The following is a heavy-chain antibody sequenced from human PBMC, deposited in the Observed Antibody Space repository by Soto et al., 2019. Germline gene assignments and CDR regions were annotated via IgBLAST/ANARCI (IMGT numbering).Heavy chain of an antibody. J-gene: IGHJ4*02. CDR1: GYTLTNFY. CDR2: INPNGGST. D-gene: IGHD6-25*01. CDR3: ARGLGSGDY. V-gene: IGHV1-46*03. Sequence: QVQLVQSGAEVKKPGASVKVSCKASGYTLTNFYIHWVRQAPGQGLEWMGIINPNGGSTNCAHNVQGRVTITRDTSTSTVYMALSSLRSEDTAVYYCARGLGSGDYWGRGTLVTVSS.